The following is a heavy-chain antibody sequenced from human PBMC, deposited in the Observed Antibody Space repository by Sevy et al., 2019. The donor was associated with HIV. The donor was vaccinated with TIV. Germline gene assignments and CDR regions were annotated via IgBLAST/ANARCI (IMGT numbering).Heavy chain of an antibody. Sequence: GGSLRLSCAASGFTFSSYAMSWVRQAPGKGLEWVSGISGSGGSTYYADSVKGRFTISRDNSKNTLNLQMNSLRAEDTAVYYCAPTYYYGSGSYYNFDYWGQGTLVTVSS. CDR3: APTYYYGSGSYYNFDY. J-gene: IGHJ4*02. CDR1: GFTFSSYA. V-gene: IGHV3-23*01. CDR2: ISGSGGST. D-gene: IGHD3-10*01.